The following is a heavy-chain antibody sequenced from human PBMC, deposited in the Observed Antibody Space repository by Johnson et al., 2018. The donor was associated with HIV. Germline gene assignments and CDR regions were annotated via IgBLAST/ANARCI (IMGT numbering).Heavy chain of an antibody. V-gene: IGHV3-66*01. CDR1: GFTVSRNY. D-gene: IGHD3-10*01. Sequence: VQLVESGGDLVKPGGSLRLSCAGSGFTVSRNYMSWVRQAPGKGLEWVSIIYSGGSTYYADSVKGRFTISRDNSKNTLYLQMNSLRAEDTAFYYCAKAIHGGAGEYDAFDIWGQGTMVTVSS. CDR3: AKAIHGGAGEYDAFDI. CDR2: IYSGGST. J-gene: IGHJ3*02.